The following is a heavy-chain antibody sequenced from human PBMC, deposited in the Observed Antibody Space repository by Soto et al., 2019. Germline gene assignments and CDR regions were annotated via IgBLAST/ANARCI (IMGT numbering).Heavy chain of an antibody. CDR3: ARGRILEWLSPGLVGGMDV. D-gene: IGHD3-3*01. J-gene: IGHJ6*02. CDR1: GGSISSGGYY. CDR2: IYYSGST. Sequence: SETLSLTCTVSGGSISSGGYYWSWIRQHPGKGLEWIGYIYYSGSTYYNPSLKSRVTISVDTSKNQFSLKLSSVTAADTAVYYCARGRILEWLSPGLVGGMDVWGQGTTVTVSS. V-gene: IGHV4-31*03.